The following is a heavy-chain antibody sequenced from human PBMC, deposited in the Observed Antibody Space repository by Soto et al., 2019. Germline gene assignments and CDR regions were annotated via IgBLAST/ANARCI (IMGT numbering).Heavy chain of an antibody. V-gene: IGHV3-53*01. Sequence: GGSLRLSCAASGFTVSSNYMSWVRQAPGKGLEWVSVIYSGGSTYYADSVKGRFTISRDNSKNTLYLQMNSRRAEDTAVYYCAREGGNWNYFDYWVQVTLVTVSS. CDR1: GFTVSSNY. CDR3: AREGGNWNYFDY. J-gene: IGHJ4*02. D-gene: IGHD1-1*01. CDR2: IYSGGST.